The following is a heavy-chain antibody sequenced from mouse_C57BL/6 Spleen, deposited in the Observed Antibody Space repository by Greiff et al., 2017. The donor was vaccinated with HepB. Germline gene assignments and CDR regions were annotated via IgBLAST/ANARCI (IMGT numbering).Heavy chain of an antibody. D-gene: IGHD2-4*01. CDR2: IYPRSGNT. V-gene: IGHV1-81*01. Sequence: QVQLQQSGAELARPGASVKLSCKASGYTFTSYGISWVKQRTGQGLEWIGEIYPRSGNTYYNEKFKGKATLTADKSSSTAYMELRSLTSEDSAVYFCARGEGLRHDFDYWGQGTTLTVSS. CDR3: ARGEGLRHDFDY. CDR1: GYTFTSYG. J-gene: IGHJ2*01.